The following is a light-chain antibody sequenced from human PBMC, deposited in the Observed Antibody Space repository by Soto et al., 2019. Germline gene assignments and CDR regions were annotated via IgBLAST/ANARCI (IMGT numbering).Light chain of an antibody. J-gene: IGKJ1*01. CDR3: QQRSNWPVT. V-gene: IGKV3-11*01. Sequence: EIVLTQSPATLSLSPGERAPLSCRASQSVGSYLAWYQQKPGQAPRLLIYDASSRATGIPARFSGSGSGTDFTLTISSLEPEDFAVYYCQQRSNWPVTFGQGTKVESK. CDR1: QSVGSY. CDR2: DAS.